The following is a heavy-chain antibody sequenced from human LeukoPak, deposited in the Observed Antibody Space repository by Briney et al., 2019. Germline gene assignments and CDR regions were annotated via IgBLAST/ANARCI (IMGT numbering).Heavy chain of an antibody. CDR3: ARARDGHINNWFDP. D-gene: IGHD5-24*01. J-gene: IGHJ5*02. CDR2: IYYSGST. Sequence: SETLSLTCTASGGSINSYDWSWIRQPPGKGLEWIGYIYYSGSTNYNPSLKSRVTISVDTSKNQFSLKMSSVTAADTAVYYWARARDGHINNWFDPWGQGTLVTVSS. V-gene: IGHV4-59*01. CDR1: GGSINSYD.